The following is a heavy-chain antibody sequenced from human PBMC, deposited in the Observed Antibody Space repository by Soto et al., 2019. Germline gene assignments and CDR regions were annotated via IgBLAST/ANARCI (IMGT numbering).Heavy chain of an antibody. J-gene: IGHJ4*02. D-gene: IGHD1-26*01. V-gene: IGHV4-31*03. CDR3: ARSDYYGPFDY. CDR2: IYYSGST. Sequence: KPSETLSLTCTVSGGSISSGGHYWSWIRQHPGKDLEWIGYIYYSGSTDYNPSLKSRLTISIDTSKNQFSLKLTSVTAADTAVYYCARSDYYGPFDYWGQGTLVTVSS. CDR1: GGSISSGGHY.